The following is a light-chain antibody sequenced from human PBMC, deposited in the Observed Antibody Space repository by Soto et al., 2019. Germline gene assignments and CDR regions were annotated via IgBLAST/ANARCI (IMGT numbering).Light chain of an antibody. J-gene: IGLJ2*01. Sequence: QSALTQPASVSGSPGQSITISCTGTSSDVGGYNYVSWYQQHPGKAPKLMIYEVRNRPSGVSNRFSGSKSGDTASLTISGLQPEDEADYYCGSYSISSSLVVFGGGTKLTVL. CDR3: GSYSISSSLVV. V-gene: IGLV2-14*01. CDR1: SSDVGGYNY. CDR2: EVR.